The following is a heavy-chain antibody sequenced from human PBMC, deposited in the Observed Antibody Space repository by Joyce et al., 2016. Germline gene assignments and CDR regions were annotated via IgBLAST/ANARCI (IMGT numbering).Heavy chain of an antibody. Sequence: QVQLQESGPGLVRVSETLSRSCVVSGGSISSYYWSWIRQPPGRGLEWIGYVFHSESSGSISTCYNPSLESRVTISLDTSKNQFSLKLKSVTAADTAVYYCARGYSGTYYNGKFDVWGRGTLVTVSS. CDR1: GGSISSYY. CDR2: VFHSESSGSIST. CDR3: ARGYSGTYYNGKFDV. V-gene: IGHV4-59*01. J-gene: IGHJ2*01. D-gene: IGHD1-26*01.